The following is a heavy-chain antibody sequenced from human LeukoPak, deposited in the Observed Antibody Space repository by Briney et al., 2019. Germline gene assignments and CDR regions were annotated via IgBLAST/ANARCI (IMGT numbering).Heavy chain of an antibody. CDR2: IYYSGST. V-gene: IGHV4-30-4*08. J-gene: IGHJ5*02. D-gene: IGHD3-22*01. Sequence: SETLSLTCTVSGGSISSGDYYWSWIRQPPGKGLEWIGYIYYSGSTYYNPSLKSRVTIYVDTSKNQFSLKLSSVTAADTAVYYCARRNPTYYYDSSGYYGNWFDPWGQGTLVTVSS. CDR1: GGSISSGDYY. CDR3: ARRNPTYYYDSSGYYGNWFDP.